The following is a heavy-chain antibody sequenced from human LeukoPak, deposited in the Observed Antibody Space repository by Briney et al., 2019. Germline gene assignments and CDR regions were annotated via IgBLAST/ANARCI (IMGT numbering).Heavy chain of an antibody. CDR2: ISYDGSSK. CDR1: GFIFSTYD. Sequence: PGRSLRLSCAASGFIFSTYDMHWVRQPPGKGLEWVAVISYDGSSKNYADSVKGRFTISRDNSKNTLYLQMNSLRAEDTAVYYCASPGYDILTPLDYWGQGTLVTVSS. J-gene: IGHJ4*02. V-gene: IGHV3-30*03. CDR3: ASPGYDILTPLDY. D-gene: IGHD3-9*01.